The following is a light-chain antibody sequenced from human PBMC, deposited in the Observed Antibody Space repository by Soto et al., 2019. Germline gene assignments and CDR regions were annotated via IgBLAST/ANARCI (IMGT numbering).Light chain of an antibody. V-gene: IGLV2-11*01. J-gene: IGLJ3*02. CDR3: CSYAGSYTSWV. CDR2: DVS. Sequence: QSALTQPRSVSGSPGQSVTISCTGTSCDVGGYNYVSWYQQHPGKAPKLMIYDVSKRPSGVPDRFSGSKSGNTASLTISGLQAEDEADYYCCSYAGSYTSWVFGGGTKLTVL. CDR1: SCDVGGYNY.